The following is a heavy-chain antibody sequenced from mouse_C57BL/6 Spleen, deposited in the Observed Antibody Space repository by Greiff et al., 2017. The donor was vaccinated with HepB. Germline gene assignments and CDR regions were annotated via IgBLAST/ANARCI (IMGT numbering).Heavy chain of an antibody. CDR2: IDPSDSYT. D-gene: IGHD2-4*01. CDR1: GYTFTSYW. CDR3: ARRSSYDYFYAMDY. J-gene: IGHJ4*01. V-gene: IGHV1-69*01. Sequence: QVQLQQSGAELVMPGASVKLSCKASGYTFTSYWMHWVKQRPGQGLEWIGEIDPSDSYTNYNQKFKGKSTLTVDKSSSTAYMQLSSLTSEDSAVYYCARRSSYDYFYAMDYWGQGTSVTVSS.